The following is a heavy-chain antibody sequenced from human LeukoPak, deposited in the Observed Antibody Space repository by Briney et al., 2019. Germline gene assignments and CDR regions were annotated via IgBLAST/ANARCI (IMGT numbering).Heavy chain of an antibody. CDR2: IIPILGIA. CDR3: ARVMITFGGVIVKAHYFDY. D-gene: IGHD3-16*02. CDR1: GGTFSSYA. V-gene: IGHV1-69*04. Sequence: SVKVSCKASGGTFSSYAISWVRQAPGQGLEWMGRIIPILGIANYAQKFQGRVTITADKSTSTAYMELSSLGSEDTAVYYCARVMITFGGVIVKAHYFDYWGQGTLVTVSS. J-gene: IGHJ4*02.